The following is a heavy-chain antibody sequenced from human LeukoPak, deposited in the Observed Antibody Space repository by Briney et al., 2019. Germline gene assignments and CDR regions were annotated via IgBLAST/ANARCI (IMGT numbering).Heavy chain of an antibody. CDR3: ARGPLGAPAGNWFDP. V-gene: IGHV4-59*01. CDR1: AGSISSYY. CDR2: IYYSRST. J-gene: IGHJ5*02. Sequence: SETLSLTCTVSAGSISSYYWSWIRQPPGKGLEWIGYIYYSRSTNYNPSLKSRVTISVDTSKNQFSLKLSSVTAADTAVYYCARGPLGAPAGNWFDPWGQGTLVTVSS. D-gene: IGHD1-26*01.